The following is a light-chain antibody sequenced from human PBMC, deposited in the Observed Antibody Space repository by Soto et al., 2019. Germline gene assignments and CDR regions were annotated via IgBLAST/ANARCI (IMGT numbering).Light chain of an antibody. J-gene: IGLJ2*01. Sequence: QSVLTQPPSASGTPGQRVTISCSGSSSNIGSNTVYWYQQLPGTAPKLLIHSNNQRPSGVPDRISGSKSGTSASLAISGLQSDDEANYYCAAWDDSLNGPVFGGATKVTVL. CDR3: AAWDDSLNGPV. V-gene: IGLV1-44*01. CDR2: SNN. CDR1: SSNIGSNT.